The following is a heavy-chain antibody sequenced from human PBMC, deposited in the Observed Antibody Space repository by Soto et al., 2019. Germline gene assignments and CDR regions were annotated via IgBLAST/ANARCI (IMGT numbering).Heavy chain of an antibody. V-gene: IGHV4-38-2*01. CDR3: ARARVGATSWFDP. Sequence: PSETLSLTCAVSGYSISSGYYWGWIRQPPGKGLEWIGSIYHSGSTYYNPSLKSRVTISVDTSKNQFSLKLSSVTAADTAVYYCARARVGATSWFDPWGQGTLVT. D-gene: IGHD1-26*01. CDR2: IYHSGST. J-gene: IGHJ5*02. CDR1: GYSISSGYY.